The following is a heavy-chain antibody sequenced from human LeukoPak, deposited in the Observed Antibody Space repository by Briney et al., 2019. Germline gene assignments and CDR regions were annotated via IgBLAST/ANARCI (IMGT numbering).Heavy chain of an antibody. V-gene: IGHV3-48*03. CDR2: ISSSGSTI. Sequence: GGSLRLSCAASGFTFSSYEMNWVRQAPGKGLEWVSYISSSGSTIYYADSVKGRFTISRDNAKNSLYLQMNSLRAEDTAVYYCARDHYDSSPRTPAFDIWGQGTMVTVSS. D-gene: IGHD3-22*01. CDR1: GFTFSSYE. J-gene: IGHJ3*02. CDR3: ARDHYDSSPRTPAFDI.